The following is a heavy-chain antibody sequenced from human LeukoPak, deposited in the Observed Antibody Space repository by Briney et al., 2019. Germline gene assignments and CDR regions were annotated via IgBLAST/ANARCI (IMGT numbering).Heavy chain of an antibody. J-gene: IGHJ4*02. D-gene: IGHD2-15*01. Sequence: GGSLRLSCAASGFSFSSYWMSWVRQVPGKGLEWVANINHDGSEKYYVDSVKGRFTISRDNAKNSLYLQMNSLRAEDTAVYYCARVDGSPDYWGQGTLVTVSS. CDR3: ARVDGSPDY. V-gene: IGHV3-7*01. CDR2: INHDGSEK. CDR1: GFSFSSYW.